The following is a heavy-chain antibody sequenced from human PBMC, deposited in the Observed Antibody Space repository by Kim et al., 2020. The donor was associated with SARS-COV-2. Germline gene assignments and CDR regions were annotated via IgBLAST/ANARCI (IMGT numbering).Heavy chain of an antibody. CDR1: GFIVSTYY. V-gene: IGHV3-53*01. Sequence: GGSLRLSCAASGFIVSTYYMSWVRQAPGKGLEWVSVIYSGGNTYYADSVKGRFTISRDNSKNTLYLQMNSLRAEDTAVYYCARTYGDFGSDVWGPGTTVTVSS. J-gene: IGHJ6*02. D-gene: IGHD4-17*01. CDR3: ARTYGDFGSDV. CDR2: IYSGGNT.